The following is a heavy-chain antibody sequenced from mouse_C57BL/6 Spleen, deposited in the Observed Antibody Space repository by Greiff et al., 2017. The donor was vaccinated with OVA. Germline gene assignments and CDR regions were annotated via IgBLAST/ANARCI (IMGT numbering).Heavy chain of an antibody. V-gene: IGHV1-82*01. J-gene: IGHJ2*01. D-gene: IGHD2-3*01. Sequence: QVQLQQSGPELVKPGASVKISCKASGYAFSSSWMNWVKQRPGKGLEWIGRIYPGDGDTNYNGKFKGKATLTADKSSSTAYMQLSSLTSEDSAVDFCARLGLLPLDYWGQGTTLTVSS. CDR2: IYPGDGDT. CDR3: ARLGLLPLDY. CDR1: GYAFSSSW.